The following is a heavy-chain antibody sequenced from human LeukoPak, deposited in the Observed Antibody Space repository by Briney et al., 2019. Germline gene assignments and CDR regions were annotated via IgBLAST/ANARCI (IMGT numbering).Heavy chain of an antibody. CDR2: ISGSGGST. J-gene: IGHJ4*02. D-gene: IGHD3-3*01. V-gene: IGHV3-23*01. Sequence: GGSLRLSCAASGFTFSSYAMNWVRQAPGKGLEWVSAISGSGGSTYCADSVKGRFTISRDNSKNTLYLQMNSLRAEDTAVYYCAKVPAVRITIFGVSFDFWGQGTLVTVSS. CDR3: AKVPAVRITIFGVSFDF. CDR1: GFTFSSYA.